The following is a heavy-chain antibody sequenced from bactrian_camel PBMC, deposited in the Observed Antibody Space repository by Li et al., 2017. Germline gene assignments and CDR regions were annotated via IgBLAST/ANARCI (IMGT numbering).Heavy chain of an antibody. CDR1: GTTYSTIY. CDR2: LASDGTT. D-gene: IGHD3*01. J-gene: IGHJ4*01. CDR3: AAEDQAPWDMGWICNYNS. V-gene: IGHV3S53*01. Sequence: HVQLVESGGGSVQAGGSLRLACAASGTTYSTIYMGWYRQAPGKEREGVATLASDGTTAYADSVKGRFTLSKDNAKNTLYLRMDNLKPEDTALYTCAAEDQAPWDMGWICNYNSWGQGTQVTVS.